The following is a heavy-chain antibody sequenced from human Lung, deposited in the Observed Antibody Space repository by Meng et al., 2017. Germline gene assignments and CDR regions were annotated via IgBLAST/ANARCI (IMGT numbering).Heavy chain of an antibody. J-gene: IGHJ4*02. CDR2: TAATDGGT. CDR3: ARGTRVSCTGVICYPFDF. Sequence: EVQLLESGGGLVQPGGSLRLSCAASGFTFSNYAMSWVRQDPEKGLEWVSATAATDGGTYHAASVRGRFTISRDNSKNTLSLQMNSLRADDTAIYYCARGTRVSCTGVICYPFDFWGQGTLVTVSS. D-gene: IGHD2-8*02. CDR1: GFTFSNYA. V-gene: IGHV3-23*01.